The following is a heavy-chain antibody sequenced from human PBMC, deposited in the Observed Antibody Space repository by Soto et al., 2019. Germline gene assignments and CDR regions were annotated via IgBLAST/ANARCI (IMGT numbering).Heavy chain of an antibody. CDR2: IYHSGST. CDR1: GGSISSGGYS. D-gene: IGHD5-12*01. J-gene: IGHJ4*02. CDR3: AREGYSGYDSPGYFDY. V-gene: IGHV4-30-2*01. Sequence: PSETLSLTCAVSGGSISSGGYSWSWIRQPLGKGLEWIGYIYHSGSTYYNPSLKSRVTISVDRSKNQFSLKLSSVTAADTAVYYCAREGYSGYDSPGYFDYWGQGTLVTVSS.